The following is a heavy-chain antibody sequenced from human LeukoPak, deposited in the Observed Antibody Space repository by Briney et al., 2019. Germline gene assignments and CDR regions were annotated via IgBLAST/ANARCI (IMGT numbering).Heavy chain of an antibody. Sequence: GGSLILSCVASGFTFSGYWMSWVRQAPGKGLEWVAKIQRDGSDKEYVDSVKGRFGISRDNAKNSLFLQMNSPRAEDTAIYFCAKYDSGYSLDYWGQGTLVIVSS. V-gene: IGHV3-7*03. J-gene: IGHJ4*02. D-gene: IGHD4-23*01. CDR2: IQRDGSDK. CDR3: AKYDSGYSLDY. CDR1: GFTFSGYW.